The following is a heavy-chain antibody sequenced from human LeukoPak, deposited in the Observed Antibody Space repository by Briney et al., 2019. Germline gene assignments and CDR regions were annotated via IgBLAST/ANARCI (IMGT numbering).Heavy chain of an antibody. J-gene: IGHJ4*02. CDR2: ISHTGNM. CDR1: GGSISSGGYS. V-gene: IGHV4-30-2*01. Sequence: PSETLSLTCAVSGGSISSGGYSWSWIRQPPGKGLEWIGHISHTGNMYYNPALKSRATISVDRSKNQFSLKLSSVTAADTAVYYCARGGGGYDYLHWGQGTLVTVSS. D-gene: IGHD5-12*01. CDR3: ARGGGGYDYLH.